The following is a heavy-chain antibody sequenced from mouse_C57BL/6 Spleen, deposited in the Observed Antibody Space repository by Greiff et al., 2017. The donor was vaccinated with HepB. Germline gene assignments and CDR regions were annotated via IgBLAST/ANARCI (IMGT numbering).Heavy chain of an antibody. CDR2: IYPGSGST. Sequence: VQLQQPGAELVKPGASVKMSCKASGYTFTSYWITWVKQRPGQGLEWIGDIYPGSGSTNYNEKFKSKATLTVDTSSSTAYMQLSSLTSEDSAVYYCARSLTTVVEGYFDVWGTGTTVTVSS. CDR3: ARSLTTVVEGYFDV. J-gene: IGHJ1*03. V-gene: IGHV1-55*01. D-gene: IGHD1-1*01. CDR1: GYTFTSYW.